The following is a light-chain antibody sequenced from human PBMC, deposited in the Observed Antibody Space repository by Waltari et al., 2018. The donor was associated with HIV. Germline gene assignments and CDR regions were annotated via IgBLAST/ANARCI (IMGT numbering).Light chain of an antibody. CDR1: SSDIGSSNY. V-gene: IGLV2-14*03. J-gene: IGLJ3*02. CDR3: TSFTSSSAWV. CDR2: DVT. Sequence: QSALTQPASVSGSLGQSITFSCTGTSSDIGSSNYVSWYQQHPGKAPKIIIYDVTNRPSGVSNRVSGSKSGNTASLTISGLQAEDEADYYCTSFTSSSAWVFGGGTMLTVL.